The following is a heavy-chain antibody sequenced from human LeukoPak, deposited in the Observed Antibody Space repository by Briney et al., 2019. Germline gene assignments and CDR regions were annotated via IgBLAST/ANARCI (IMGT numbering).Heavy chain of an antibody. CDR1: GYTFTSYG. J-gene: IGHJ4*02. D-gene: IGHD6-19*01. CDR2: ISAYNGNT. V-gene: IGHV1-18*01. CDR3: AREAVAGTAAQPPEY. Sequence: ASVKVSCKASGYTFTSYGISWVRQAPGQGLEWMGWISAYNGNTNYAQKLQGRVTMTTDTSTSTAYMELRSLRSDDTAVYYCAREAVAGTAAQPPEYWGQGTLVTVSS.